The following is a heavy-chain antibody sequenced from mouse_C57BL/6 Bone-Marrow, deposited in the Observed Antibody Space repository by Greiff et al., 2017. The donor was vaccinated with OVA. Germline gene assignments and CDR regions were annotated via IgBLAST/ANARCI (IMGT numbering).Heavy chain of an antibody. D-gene: IGHD2-2*01. CDR3: ASYLLWLRRNYAMDY. CDR2: IYPGSGNT. Sequence: QVQLQQSGPELVKPGASVKISCKASGYSFTSYYIHWVKQRPGQGLEWIGWIYPGSGNTKSNEKYKGKATLTADTSSSTAYMQLSSLTSEDSAVYYCASYLLWLRRNYAMDYWGQGTSVTVSS. J-gene: IGHJ4*01. V-gene: IGHV1-66*01. CDR1: GYSFTSYY.